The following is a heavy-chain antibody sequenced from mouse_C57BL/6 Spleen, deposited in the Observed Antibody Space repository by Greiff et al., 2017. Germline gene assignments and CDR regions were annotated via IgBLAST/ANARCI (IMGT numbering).Heavy chain of an antibody. J-gene: IGHJ1*03. Sequence: VQLQQSGPELVKPGASVKIPCKASGYTFTDYNMDWVKQSHGKSLEWIGDINPNNGGTIYNQKFKGKATLTVDKSSSPAYMELRSLTSEDTAVYYCAREERLFWYFDVWGTGTTVTVSS. CDR1: GYTFTDYN. CDR2: INPNNGGT. CDR3: AREERLFWYFDV. D-gene: IGHD1-1*02. V-gene: IGHV1-18*01.